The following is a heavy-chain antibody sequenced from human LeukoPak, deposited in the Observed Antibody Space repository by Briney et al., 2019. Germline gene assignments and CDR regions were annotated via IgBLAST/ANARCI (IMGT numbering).Heavy chain of an antibody. D-gene: IGHD1-1*01. J-gene: IGHJ4*02. CDR1: GFIFSNYW. CDR3: ARSTAGFDY. CDR2: INSDGSEK. V-gene: IGHV3-7*01. Sequence: QPGGSLRLSCAASGFIFSNYWMSWVRQAPGKGLEWVTNINSDGSEKYYVDSVKGRFTISRDNAKNSLYLQMNSLRAEDTAVYYCARSTAGFDYWGQGILVTVSS.